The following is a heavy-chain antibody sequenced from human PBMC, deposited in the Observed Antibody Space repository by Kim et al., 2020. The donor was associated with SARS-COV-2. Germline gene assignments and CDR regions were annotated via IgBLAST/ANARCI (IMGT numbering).Heavy chain of an antibody. CDR1: GFTFSSYD. D-gene: IGHD6-13*01. Sequence: GGSLRLSCAASGFTFSSYDMHWVRQAPGKGLEWVAVIWYDGSNRYYADSVKGRFTISRDNSKNTLYLQMNSLRAEDTAVYYCARGKRSSWYKDWFDPWG. J-gene: IGHJ5*02. V-gene: IGHV3-33*01. CDR2: IWYDGSNR. CDR3: ARGKRSSWYKDWFDP.